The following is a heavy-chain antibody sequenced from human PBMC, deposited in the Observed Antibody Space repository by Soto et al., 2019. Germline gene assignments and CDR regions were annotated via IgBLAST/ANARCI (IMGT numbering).Heavy chain of an antibody. Sequence: QLQLQESGPGLVKPSETLSLTCTVSGGSISSSSYYWGWIRQPPGKGLEWIGSIYYSGSTYYNPSLKSRVTISVDTSKNQFSLKLRSVTAADTAVYYCAREVAETHARHFDYWGQGTLVTVSS. V-gene: IGHV4-39*02. CDR2: IYYSGST. D-gene: IGHD6-19*01. J-gene: IGHJ4*02. CDR1: GGSISSSSYY. CDR3: AREVAETHARHFDY.